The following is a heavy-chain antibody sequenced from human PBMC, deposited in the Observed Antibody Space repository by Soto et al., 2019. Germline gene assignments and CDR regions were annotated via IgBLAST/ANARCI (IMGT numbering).Heavy chain of an antibody. CDR1: RFTFSSYA. Sequence: PGGSLILSCAASRFTFSSYAMSWVRQAPGKGLEWVSAISGSGGSTYYADSVKGRFTISRDNSKNTLYLQMNSLRAEDTAVYYCAKVYSDFWTPFDPWGQGTLVAVSS. CDR3: AKVYSDFWTPFDP. CDR2: ISGSGGST. V-gene: IGHV3-23*01. J-gene: IGHJ5*02. D-gene: IGHD3-3*01.